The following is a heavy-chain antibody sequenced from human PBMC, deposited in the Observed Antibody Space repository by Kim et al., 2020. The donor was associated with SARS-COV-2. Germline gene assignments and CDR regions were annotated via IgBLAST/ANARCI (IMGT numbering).Heavy chain of an antibody. D-gene: IGHD3-10*01. CDR2: IYSVDFT. V-gene: IGHV3-53*01. Sequence: GGSLRLSCAASGFTVSNKYMGWVRLAPEKGLEWVSVIYSVDFTYYANSVRGRFTISRDTSKNTLYLQMNSLRAEDTAVYYCASQVPLRGDYGMDVWGQGTTVTFS. CDR1: GFTVSNKY. J-gene: IGHJ6*02. CDR3: ASQVPLRGDYGMDV.